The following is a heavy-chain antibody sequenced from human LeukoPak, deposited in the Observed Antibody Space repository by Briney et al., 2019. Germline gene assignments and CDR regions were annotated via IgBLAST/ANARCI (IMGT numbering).Heavy chain of an antibody. V-gene: IGHV3-7*01. CDR1: GFTFSSYW. D-gene: IGHD3-16*02. CDR2: IKQDGSEK. J-gene: IGHJ4*02. CDR3: ARVEDDYVWGSYRYSLDY. Sequence: GGSLRLSCAASGFTFSSYWMSWVRQAPGKGLEWVANIKQDGSEKYYVDSVKGRFTISRDNAKNSLYLQMNGLRAEDTAVYYCARVEDDYVWGSYRYSLDYWGQGTLVTVSS.